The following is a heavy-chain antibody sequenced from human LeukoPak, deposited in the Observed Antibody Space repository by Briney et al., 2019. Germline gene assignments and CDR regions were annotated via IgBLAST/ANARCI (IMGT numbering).Heavy chain of an antibody. Sequence: PGGSLRLSCAASGFTFSSYSMNWVRQAPGKGLEWVSYISSSSSTIYYVDSVKGQFTISRDNAKNSLYLQMNSLRAEDTAVYYCARGGGKRWLQIDYWGQGTLVTVSS. V-gene: IGHV3-48*01. CDR3: ARGGGKRWLQIDY. CDR1: GFTFSSYS. J-gene: IGHJ4*02. D-gene: IGHD5-24*01. CDR2: ISSSSSTI.